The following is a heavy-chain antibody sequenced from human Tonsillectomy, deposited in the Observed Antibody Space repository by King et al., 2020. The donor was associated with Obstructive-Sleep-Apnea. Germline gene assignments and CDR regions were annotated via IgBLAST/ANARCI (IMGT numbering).Heavy chain of an antibody. D-gene: IGHD5-18*01. Sequence: QLVQSGSDLKKPGASVKVSCKASGYTFTNYPINWVRQAPGQGLEWMGWINTSTEESKFALAFTGRFVFSLDTSVNTAYLQISSLKAEDTAVYYCARAALSVDRTVVIFDFWGQGSLVAVSS. J-gene: IGHJ4*02. CDR2: INTSTEES. V-gene: IGHV7-4-1*02. CDR1: GYTFTNYP. CDR3: ARAALSVDRTVVIFDF.